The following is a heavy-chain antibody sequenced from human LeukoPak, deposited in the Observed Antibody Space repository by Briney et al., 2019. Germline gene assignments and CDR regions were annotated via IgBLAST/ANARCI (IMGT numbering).Heavy chain of an antibody. J-gene: IGHJ5*02. CDR1: GGTFSSYA. Sequence: SVKVSCKASGGTFSSYAISWVRQAPGQGLEWMGGIIPIFGTANYAQKFQGRVTITTDESTSTAYMEMSSLRAEDTAAYYCARGKSSGWYEDCFDPWGQGTLVTVSS. D-gene: IGHD6-19*01. CDR2: IIPIFGTA. V-gene: IGHV1-69*05. CDR3: ARGKSSGWYEDCFDP.